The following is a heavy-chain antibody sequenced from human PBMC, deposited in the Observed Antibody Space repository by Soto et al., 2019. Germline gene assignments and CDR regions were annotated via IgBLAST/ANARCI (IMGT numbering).Heavy chain of an antibody. D-gene: IGHD5-12*01. CDR1: GGTFSSYA. CDR3: AGGKVQNSVYIGATTRYCYGMCV. J-gene: IGHJ6*02. V-gene: IGHV1-69*01. CDR2: IIPILGTA. Sequence: QVQLVQSGAEVKKPGSSVKVSCKASGGTFSSYAISWVRQAPGQGLEWMGGIIPILGTANYAQKLQGRVTITWDEATGTGYMELSSLRSEGTAGYYCAGGKVQNSVYIGATTRYCYGMCVWGQGTTVTVSS.